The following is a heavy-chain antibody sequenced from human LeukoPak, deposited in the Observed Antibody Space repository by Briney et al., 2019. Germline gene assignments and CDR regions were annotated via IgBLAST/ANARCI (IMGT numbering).Heavy chain of an antibody. Sequence: GESLNISCKGSGYSFTTYWIAWVRQMPGKGLGWLGIIYPGDSDTRYSPSFQGQVTISADKSISTAYLQWSSLKASDSAIYYCARKSTGMDVWGQGTTVTVSS. CDR2: IYPGDSDT. J-gene: IGHJ6*02. CDR1: GYSFTTYW. CDR3: ARKSTGMDV. V-gene: IGHV5-51*01. D-gene: IGHD2-2*01.